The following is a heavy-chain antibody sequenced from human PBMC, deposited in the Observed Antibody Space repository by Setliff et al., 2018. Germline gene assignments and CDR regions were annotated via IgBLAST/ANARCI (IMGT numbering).Heavy chain of an antibody. D-gene: IGHD3-10*01. V-gene: IGHV4-38-2*01. CDR1: GYSISSGYY. CDR3: ATMVAREHAFDI. CDR2: IYHSGST. Sequence: PSETLSLTCAVSGYSISSGYYWGWIRQPPGKGLEWIGSIYHSGSTYYNPSLKSRVTISVDTSRSHFSLRLNSLSAADTAVYYCATMVAREHAFDIWGRGTMVTVSS. J-gene: IGHJ3*02.